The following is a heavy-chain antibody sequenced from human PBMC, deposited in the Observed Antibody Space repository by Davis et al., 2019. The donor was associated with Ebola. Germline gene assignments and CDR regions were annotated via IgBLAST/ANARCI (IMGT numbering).Heavy chain of an antibody. V-gene: IGHV3-23*01. CDR1: GFTFSSFG. CDR3: AKDTLMITFGGVSPH. CDR2: ISGGGGST. Sequence: GESLKISCAASGFTFSSFGMSWVRQAPGKGLEWVSGISGGGGSTDYADSVKGRFTISRDNSKKMLYLQMNSLRAEDTAVYYCAKDTLMITFGGVSPHWGQGTLVTVSS. D-gene: IGHD3-16*01. J-gene: IGHJ4*02.